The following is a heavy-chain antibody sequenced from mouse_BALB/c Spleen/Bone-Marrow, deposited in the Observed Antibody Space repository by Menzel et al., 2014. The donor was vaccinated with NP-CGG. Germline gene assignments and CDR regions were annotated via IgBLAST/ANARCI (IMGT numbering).Heavy chain of an antibody. J-gene: IGHJ1*01. Sequence: DVHLVESGTVLARPGASVKMSCKASGYSFTSYWMHWVKPRPGQGLEWIGAIYPGNSDTSYNQKFKGKAKLTAVTSASTAYMELSSLTNEDSAVYYCTRGLLRRGGYFDVWGAGTTVTVSS. CDR1: GYSFTSYW. CDR2: IYPGNSDT. CDR3: TRGLLRRGGYFDV. V-gene: IGHV1-5*01. D-gene: IGHD2-3*01.